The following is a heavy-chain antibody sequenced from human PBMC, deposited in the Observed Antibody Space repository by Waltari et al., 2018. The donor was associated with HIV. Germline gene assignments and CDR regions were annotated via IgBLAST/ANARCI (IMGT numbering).Heavy chain of an antibody. CDR1: GFTFRTYG. CDR3: ARENDPSGSYYYNAFDI. Sequence: LVESGGGVVQPGKSLTLSCAASGFTFRTYGFHWFRQVPGKGLEWVALIWFDGSKEFYAESVKGRFTISRDNSKNTLYLQMNSLRDEDTALYHCARENDPSGSYYYNAFDIWGQGTTVTVSS. J-gene: IGHJ3*02. D-gene: IGHD3-10*01. CDR2: IWFDGSKE. V-gene: IGHV3-33*01.